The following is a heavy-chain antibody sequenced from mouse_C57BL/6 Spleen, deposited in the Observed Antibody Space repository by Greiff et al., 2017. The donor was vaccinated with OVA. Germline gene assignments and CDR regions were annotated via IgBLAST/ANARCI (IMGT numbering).Heavy chain of an antibody. V-gene: IGHV5-17*01. CDR2: ISSGSSTI. D-gene: IGHD6-5*01. J-gene: IGHJ4*01. Sequence: EVKVVESGGGLVKPGGSLKLSCAASGFTFSDYGMHWVRQAPEKGLEWVAYISSGSSTIYYADTVKGRFTISRDNAKNTLFLQMTSLRSEDTAMYYCARSLTSVYAMDYWGQGTSVTVSS. CDR3: ARSLTSVYAMDY. CDR1: GFTFSDYG.